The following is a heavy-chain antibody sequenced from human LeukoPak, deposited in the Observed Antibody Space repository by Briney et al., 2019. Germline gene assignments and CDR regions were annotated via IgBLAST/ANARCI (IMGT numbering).Heavy chain of an antibody. J-gene: IGHJ4*02. V-gene: IGHV3-30-3*01. CDR1: GFTFSSYA. CDR2: ISYDGSNK. D-gene: IGHD3-3*01. Sequence: GGSLRLSCAASGFTFSSYAMHWVRQAPGKGLEWVAVISYDGSNKYYADSVKGRFTISRDNSKNTLYLQMNSLRAEDTAVYYCARDGEGYDFWSGYPLFDYWGQGTLVTVSS. CDR3: ARDGEGYDFWSGYPLFDY.